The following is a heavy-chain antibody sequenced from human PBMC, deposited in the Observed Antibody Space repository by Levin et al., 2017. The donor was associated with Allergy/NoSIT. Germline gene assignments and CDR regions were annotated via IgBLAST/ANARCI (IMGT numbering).Heavy chain of an antibody. Sequence: GGSLRLSCAASGLTFSRYAVNWVRRAPGKGLEWVSVISGSGESTYYSDSVRGRFTVSRDNSKNTLFLQMNRLRVEDTAIYYCAKDSLHEEVSANFWYFDLWGRGTQVTVSS. CDR3: AKDSLHEEVSANFWYFDL. CDR1: GLTFSRYA. D-gene: IGHD2-15*01. CDR2: ISGSGEST. J-gene: IGHJ2*01. V-gene: IGHV3-23*01.